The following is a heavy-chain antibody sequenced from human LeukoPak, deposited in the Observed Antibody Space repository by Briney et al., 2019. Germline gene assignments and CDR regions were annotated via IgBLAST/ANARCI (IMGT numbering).Heavy chain of an antibody. J-gene: IGHJ4*02. Sequence: GGSLRLSCAASGFTVSSNYMSWVRQAPGKGLEWVSVIYSGGSTYYADSVKGRFTISRDNSKNTLYLQMNSLRAEDTAVYYCAKADYDILTGYLFDYWGQGTLVTVSS. D-gene: IGHD3-9*01. CDR3: AKADYDILTGYLFDY. V-gene: IGHV3-53*01. CDR1: GFTVSSNY. CDR2: IYSGGST.